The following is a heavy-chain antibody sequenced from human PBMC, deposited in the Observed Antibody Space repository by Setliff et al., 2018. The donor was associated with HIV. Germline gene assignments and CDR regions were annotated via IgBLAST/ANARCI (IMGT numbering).Heavy chain of an antibody. CDR2: IKQDGSEK. V-gene: IGHV3-7*03. CDR1: GFTLSTFS. J-gene: IGHJ5*02. CDR3: KADSSGYP. D-gene: IGHD3-22*01. Sequence: GGSLRLSCAVSGFTLSTFSMSWVRQAPGKGLEWVANIKQDGSEKYYVDSVKGRFTISRDNAKNSLYLQMNSLRAEDTAVYYCKADSSGYPWGQGTLVTVSS.